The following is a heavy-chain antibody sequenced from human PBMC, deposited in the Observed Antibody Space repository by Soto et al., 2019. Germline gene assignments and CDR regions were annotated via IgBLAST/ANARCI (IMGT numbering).Heavy chain of an antibody. CDR1: GYTFTSYA. Sequence: ASVKVSCKASGYTFTSYAMHSVRQAPGQRLEWMGWINAGNGNTKYSQKFQGRVTITRDTSASTAYMELSSLRSEDTAVYYCARGAIAVPATYYFDYWGQGTLVTVSS. CDR2: INAGNGNT. CDR3: ARGAIAVPATYYFDY. D-gene: IGHD6-19*01. J-gene: IGHJ4*02. V-gene: IGHV1-3*01.